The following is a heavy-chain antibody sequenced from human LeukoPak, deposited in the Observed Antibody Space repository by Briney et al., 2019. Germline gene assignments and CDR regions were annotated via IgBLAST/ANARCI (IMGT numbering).Heavy chain of an antibody. Sequence: SETLSLTCAVYGGSFSGYYWSWIRQPPGKGLEWIGEINHSGSTNYNPSLKSRVTISVDTSKNQFSLKLSSVTAEDTAVYYCARHTAYSSPEDYWGQGTLVTVSS. CDR1: GGSFSGYY. CDR3: ARHTAYSSPEDY. J-gene: IGHJ4*02. D-gene: IGHD6-19*01. V-gene: IGHV4-34*01. CDR2: INHSGST.